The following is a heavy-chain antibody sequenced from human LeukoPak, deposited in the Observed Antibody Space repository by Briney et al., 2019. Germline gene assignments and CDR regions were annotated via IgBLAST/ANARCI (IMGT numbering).Heavy chain of an antibody. CDR2: IWYDGSNK. Sequence: GGSLRLSCAASGFTFSSYGMHWVRQAPGKGLEWVAVIWYDGSNKYYADSVKGRFTISRDNSKNTLYLQMNSLRAEDTAVYYCAKDGRQQLVRSYYYYGMDVWGQGTTVTVSS. CDR1: GFTFSSYG. CDR3: AKDGRQQLVRSYYYYGMDV. J-gene: IGHJ6*02. D-gene: IGHD6-13*01. V-gene: IGHV3-30*02.